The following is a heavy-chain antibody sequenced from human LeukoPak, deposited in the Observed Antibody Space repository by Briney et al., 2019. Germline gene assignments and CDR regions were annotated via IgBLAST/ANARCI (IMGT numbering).Heavy chain of an antibody. CDR2: IYSGGST. CDR3: ARGVRDILSGYYTDYYFYYMDV. D-gene: IGHD3-9*01. V-gene: IGHV3-53*01. J-gene: IGHJ6*03. CDR1: GFTVSSNY. Sequence: GGSLRLSCAASGFTVSSNYVTWVRQAPGKGLEWVSVIYSGGSTYYADSVKGRFTISRDNSKNTLYLQMNSLRAEDTAVYYCARGVRDILSGYYTDYYFYYMDVWGKGTTVTVSS.